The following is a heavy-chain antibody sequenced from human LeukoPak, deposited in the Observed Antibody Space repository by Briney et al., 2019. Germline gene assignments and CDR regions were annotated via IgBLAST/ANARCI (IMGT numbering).Heavy chain of an antibody. CDR3: AKKTSGVYNFDY. CDR1: GFPFSSYA. V-gene: IGHV3-23*01. J-gene: IGHJ4*02. CDR2: ISGRGGST. Sequence: GGPLTLSCAASGFPFSSYAMRGLRQAPGGAREGVSAISGRGGSTYYPDSVKGRFTISRDNSKNTLYLPMNSLRAEDTAVYYCAKKTSGVYNFDYWGQGTLVTVSS. D-gene: IGHD2-8*01.